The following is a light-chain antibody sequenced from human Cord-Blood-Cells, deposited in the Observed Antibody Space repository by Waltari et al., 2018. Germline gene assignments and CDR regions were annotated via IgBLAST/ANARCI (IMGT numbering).Light chain of an antibody. V-gene: IGKV3-15*01. CDR2: GAS. CDR3: QQYNNWPPT. CDR1: QSVSSN. J-gene: IGKJ1*01. Sequence: IVMTQSPATLSVSPGKRATLTCRASQSVSSNLAWYQQKPGQAPRLLIYGASTRATGIPARFSGSGSGTEFTLTISSLQSEDFAVYYCQQYNNWPPTFGQGTKVEIK.